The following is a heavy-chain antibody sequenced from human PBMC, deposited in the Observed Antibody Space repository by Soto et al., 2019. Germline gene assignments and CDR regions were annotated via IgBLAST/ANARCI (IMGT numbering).Heavy chain of an antibody. CDR2: IYYSGST. D-gene: IGHD3-16*01. CDR3: ARLGAIPYDGALNWFDP. J-gene: IGHJ5*02. Sequence: QLQLQESGPGLVKPSETLSLTCTVSGGSISSSSYYWGWIRQPPGKGLEWIGSIYYSGSTYYNPSLKSRVTISVDTSKNQFSLKLSSVTAADTAVYYCARLGAIPYDGALNWFDPWGQGTLVTVSS. CDR1: GGSISSSSYY. V-gene: IGHV4-39*01.